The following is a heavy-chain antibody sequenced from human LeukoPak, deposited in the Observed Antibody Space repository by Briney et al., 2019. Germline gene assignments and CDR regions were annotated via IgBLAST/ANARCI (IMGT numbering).Heavy chain of an antibody. V-gene: IGHV4-61*01. CDR2: IYYSGST. Sequence: SETLSLTCTVSGSSVSSGSYYWSWIRQPPGKGLEWIGYIYYSGSTNYNPSLKSRVTISVDTSKNQFSLKLSSVTAADTAVYYCARAFFGSTPALDYWGQGTLVTVSS. CDR3: ARAFFGSTPALDY. CDR1: GSSVSSGSYY. J-gene: IGHJ4*02. D-gene: IGHD3-3*01.